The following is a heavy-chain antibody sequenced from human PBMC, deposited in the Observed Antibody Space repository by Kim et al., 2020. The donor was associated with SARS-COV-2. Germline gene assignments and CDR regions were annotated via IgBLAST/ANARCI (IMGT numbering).Heavy chain of an antibody. CDR2: IYPGDSDT. CDR1: GYSFTSYW. D-gene: IGHD3-10*01. J-gene: IGHJ4*02. V-gene: IGHV5-51*01. Sequence: GESLKISCKGSGYSFTSYWIGWVRQMPGKGLEWMGIIYPGDSDTRYSPSFQGQVTISADKSISTAYLQWSSLKASDTAMYYCARGKFPLGYYGSGSYSYYFDYWGQGTLVTVSS. CDR3: ARGKFPLGYYGSGSYSYYFDY.